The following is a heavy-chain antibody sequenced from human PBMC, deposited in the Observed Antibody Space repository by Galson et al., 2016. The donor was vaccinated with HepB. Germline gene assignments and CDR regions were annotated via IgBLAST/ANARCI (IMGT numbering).Heavy chain of an antibody. CDR3: ARTPPVHTGTFDH. CDR1: GDSVSSTSAN. Sequence: CAISGDSVSSTSANWNWIRQSPSRGLEWLGRTYYKSKWYIDYAVSVQSRITNNPDTSKNQFPLQLDPMTPEDTAVYYCARTPPVHTGTFDHWGQGTLVTVSS. D-gene: IGHD1-7*01. CDR2: TYYKSKWYI. J-gene: IGHJ4*02. V-gene: IGHV6-1*01.